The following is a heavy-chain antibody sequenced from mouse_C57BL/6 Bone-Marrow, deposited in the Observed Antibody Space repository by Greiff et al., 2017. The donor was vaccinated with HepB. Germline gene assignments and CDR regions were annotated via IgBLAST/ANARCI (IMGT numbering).Heavy chain of an antibody. CDR2: ISSGGSYT. CDR1: GFTFSSYG. V-gene: IGHV5-6*02. D-gene: IGHD1-1*01. Sequence: DVKLVESGGDLVKPGGSLKLSCAASGFTFSSYGMSWVRQTPDKRLEWVATISSGGSYTYYPDSVKGRFTISRDNAKNTLYLQMSSLKSEDTAMYYCARPIYYYGSSPLWFDYWGQGTTLTVSS. J-gene: IGHJ2*01. CDR3: ARPIYYYGSSPLWFDY.